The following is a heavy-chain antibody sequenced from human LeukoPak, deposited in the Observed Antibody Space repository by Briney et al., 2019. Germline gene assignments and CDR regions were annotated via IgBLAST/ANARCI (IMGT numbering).Heavy chain of an antibody. CDR1: GDSISSNNYY. J-gene: IGHJ5*02. Sequence: SETLSLTCTVSGDSISSNNYYWGWIRQSPGKGLEWIGSINYSGSTYYSPSLKSRVTISVDTSKKQFSLNLSSVTAADTAVYYCARAHSSGWYPVNWFDPWGQGTLVTVSS. CDR3: ARAHSSGWYPVNWFDP. D-gene: IGHD6-19*01. V-gene: IGHV4-39*01. CDR2: INYSGST.